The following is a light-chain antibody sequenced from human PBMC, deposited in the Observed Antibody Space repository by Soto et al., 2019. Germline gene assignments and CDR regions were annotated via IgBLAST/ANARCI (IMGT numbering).Light chain of an antibody. J-gene: IGLJ3*02. CDR3: CSYAPGSNLL. V-gene: IGLV2-23*02. Sequence: QSALTQPASVSGXPGQSITISCTGTSSDIGNYNLVSWYQQHPGKAPRLMIYGVVRRPSGTSNRFSGSKSGNTASLTISGLQADDEAEYYCCSYAPGSNLLFGGGTKLTVL. CDR2: GVV. CDR1: SSDIGNYNL.